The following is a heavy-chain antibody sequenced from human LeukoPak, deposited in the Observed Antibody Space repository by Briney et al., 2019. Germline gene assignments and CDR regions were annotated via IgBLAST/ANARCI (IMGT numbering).Heavy chain of an antibody. V-gene: IGHV1-69*04. J-gene: IGHJ4*02. D-gene: IGHD2-2*01. CDR2: IIPILGIP. CDR1: VGTFSSYA. Sequence: SVNVSCKPSVGTFSSYAIRWVRQAPRQGLEWMGRIIPILGIPNYAQNSQGRVPITANKSTTTAYMELSILRSQATAVYYCARGLEVPAAQFDYWGQGTLVSVSS. CDR3: ARGLEVPAAQFDY.